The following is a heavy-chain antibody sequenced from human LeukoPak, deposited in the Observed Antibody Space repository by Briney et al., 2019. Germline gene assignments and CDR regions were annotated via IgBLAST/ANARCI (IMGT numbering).Heavy chain of an antibody. CDR2: IKEDGSEK. CDR3: ARDSADNLD. V-gene: IGHV3-7*01. J-gene: IGHJ4*02. Sequence: GGTLRLSCAASGITFSSYGMSWVRQAPGKGLEWVANIKEDGSEKNYVDSVKGRFTISRDNAKNSLYLQMNSLRAEDTALYYCARDSADNLDWGQGTLVTVSS. D-gene: IGHD3-9*01. CDR1: GITFSSYG.